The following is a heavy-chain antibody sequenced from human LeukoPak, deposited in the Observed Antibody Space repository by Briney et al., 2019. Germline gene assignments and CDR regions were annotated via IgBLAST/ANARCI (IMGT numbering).Heavy chain of an antibody. CDR2: FDPEDGET. D-gene: IGHD6-19*01. J-gene: IGHJ4*02. CDR1: GHTLTELS. V-gene: IGHV1-24*01. CDR3: ATDSTLSSGWYASRDY. Sequence: ASVKVSCKVSGHTLTELSMHWVRQAPGKGLEWMGGFDPEDGETIYAQKFQGRVTMTEDTSTDTAYMELSSLRSEDTAVYYCATDSTLSSGWYASRDYWGQGTLVTVSS.